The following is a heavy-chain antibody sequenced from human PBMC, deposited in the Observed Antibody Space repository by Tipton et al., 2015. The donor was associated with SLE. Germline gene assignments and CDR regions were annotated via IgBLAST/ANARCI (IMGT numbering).Heavy chain of an antibody. CDR2: INQAIGT. D-gene: IGHD3-10*01. J-gene: IGHJ4*01. CDR3: ARGAKERITLVRVRPYYFDY. V-gene: IGHV4-34*01. Sequence: TLSLTCAVYGGSFETYYWTWVRQPPGKGLEWIGEINQAIGTNYNPALKSRVTISMDTSKIQFSLKLNSVTATDTAVYYCARGAKERITLVRVRPYYFDYWGQGSLVTVSS. CDR1: GGSFETYY.